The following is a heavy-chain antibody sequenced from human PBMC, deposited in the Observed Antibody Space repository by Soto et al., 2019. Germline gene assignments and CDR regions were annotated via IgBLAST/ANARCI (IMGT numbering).Heavy chain of an antibody. J-gene: IGHJ4*02. CDR3: ARQERTGVWYPFDY. Sequence: QVQLQESGPGLVKPSETLSLTCTVSGGSISRYYWSWVRQPPGKGLEWIGYIYYSGTTNYNPSLMSRVTMSVDTSRNRFSLRLTSVTAADTAVYYCARQERTGVWYPFDYWGQGAQVTVSS. CDR2: IYYSGTT. D-gene: IGHD6-19*01. V-gene: IGHV4-59*08. CDR1: GGSISRYY.